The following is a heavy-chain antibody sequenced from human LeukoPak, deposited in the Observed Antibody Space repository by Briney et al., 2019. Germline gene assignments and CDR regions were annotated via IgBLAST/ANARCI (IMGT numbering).Heavy chain of an antibody. V-gene: IGHV3-7*01. CDR2: TKQDGSEK. D-gene: IGHD1-26*01. Sequence: GGSLRLSCAASGFTFSNYWMSWVRPAPGKGLEWVANTKQDGSEKYDVDSVKGRFTISRDNAKNSLYLQMNSLRAEDTAVYYCARDHLVGMPYSWGQGTLVTVSS. CDR3: ARDHLVGMPYS. CDR1: GFTFSNYW. J-gene: IGHJ4*02.